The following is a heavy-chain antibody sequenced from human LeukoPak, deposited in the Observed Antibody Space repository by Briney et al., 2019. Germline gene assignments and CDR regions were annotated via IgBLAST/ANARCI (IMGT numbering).Heavy chain of an antibody. CDR3: ARVYGYGGKFDD. Sequence: SVKVSCKASGYTFTGYYMHWVRQAPGQGLEWMGWINPNSGGTNYAQKFQGRVTMTRDTSISTAYMELSRLRSDDTAVYYCARVYGYGGKFDDWGQGTLVTVSS. CDR1: GYTFTGYY. J-gene: IGHJ4*02. V-gene: IGHV1-2*02. D-gene: IGHD3-16*01. CDR2: INPNSGGT.